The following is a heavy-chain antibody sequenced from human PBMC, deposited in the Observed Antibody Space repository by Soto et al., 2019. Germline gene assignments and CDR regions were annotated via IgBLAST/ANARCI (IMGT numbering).Heavy chain of an antibody. J-gene: IGHJ6*02. V-gene: IGHV4-59*01. Sequence: PSETLSLTCTISGGSISSYYWSWIRQPPGKGLEWIGYIYYSGSTNYNPSLKSRVTISVDTSKNQFSLKLSSVTAADTAVYYCARSPKDDSSGYWDPHPNYGMDVWGQGTTVTVSS. CDR2: IYYSGST. CDR3: ARSPKDDSSGYWDPHPNYGMDV. CDR1: GGSISSYY. D-gene: IGHD3-22*01.